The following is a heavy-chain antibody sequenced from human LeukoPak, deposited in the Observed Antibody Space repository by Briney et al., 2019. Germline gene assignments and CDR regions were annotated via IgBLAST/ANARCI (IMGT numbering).Heavy chain of an antibody. Sequence: SQTLSLTCAISGDSVSSNSAAWNWIRQSPSRGLEWLGRTYYRSKWYNDHAISVKSRITINPDTSKNQFSLQLNSVTPEDTAVYYCASSGTYSFYYFDDWGQGTLVTVSS. CDR3: ASSGTYSFYYFDD. CDR2: TYYRSKWYN. J-gene: IGHJ4*02. D-gene: IGHD3-10*01. CDR1: GDSVSSNSAA. V-gene: IGHV6-1*01.